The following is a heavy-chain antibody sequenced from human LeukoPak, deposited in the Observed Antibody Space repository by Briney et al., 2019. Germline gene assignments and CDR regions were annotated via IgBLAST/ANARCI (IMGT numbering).Heavy chain of an antibody. J-gene: IGHJ4*02. D-gene: IGHD2-21*02. CDR3: ARSPAYCGGDCHFDY. CDR2: INSDGSST. V-gene: IGHV3-74*01. CDR1: GFTFSSYW. Sequence: GGSLRLSCAASGFTFSSYWMHWVRQAPGKGLVWVSRINSDGSSTSYADSVKGRFTISRDNSKNTLYLQMNSLRAEDTAVYYCARSPAYCGGDCHFDYWGQGTLVAVSS.